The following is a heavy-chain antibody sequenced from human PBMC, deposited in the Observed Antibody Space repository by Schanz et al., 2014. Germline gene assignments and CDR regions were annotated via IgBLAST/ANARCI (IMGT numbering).Heavy chain of an antibody. V-gene: IGHV4-4*02. CDR2: IYDSGNT. J-gene: IGHJ4*02. D-gene: IGHD3-10*01. Sequence: QVQLEESGAGLVKPSGTLSLTCAVSGASVSSDNWWNWVRQPPGKGLEWIGEIYDSGNTNYNPSLKSRVTMAVDESKSQFPLQLPAVTAADTAVYYCARGGQGFGEPHQRLFEYWGPGTLVTVSS. CDR3: ARGGQGFGEPHQRLFEY. CDR1: GASVSSDNW.